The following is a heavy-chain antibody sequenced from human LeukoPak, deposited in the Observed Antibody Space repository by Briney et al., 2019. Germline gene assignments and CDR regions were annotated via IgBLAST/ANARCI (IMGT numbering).Heavy chain of an antibody. Sequence: GESLKISCKGSGYSFTSYWIGWVRQMPGKGLEWMGIIYPGDSDTRYSPSFQGQVTISADKSISTAYLQWSSLKASDSAMYYCARHYRPEGSGWYGDDAFDIWGQGTMVNVSS. D-gene: IGHD6-19*01. CDR1: GYSFTSYW. CDR2: IYPGDSDT. V-gene: IGHV5-51*01. J-gene: IGHJ3*02. CDR3: ARHYRPEGSGWYGDDAFDI.